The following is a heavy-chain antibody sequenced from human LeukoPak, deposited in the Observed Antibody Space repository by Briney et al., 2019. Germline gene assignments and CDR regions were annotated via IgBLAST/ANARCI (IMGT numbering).Heavy chain of an antibody. Sequence: GGSLRLSCAASRFTFSNYAMSWVRQAPGKGLDWVSTISGSGGVTYYTDSVKGRFTISRDNSKNTLYLQMNSLRAEDTAVYYCAKDQYSSSSFFDYWGQGILVTVSS. CDR2: ISGSGGVT. J-gene: IGHJ4*02. CDR1: RFTFSNYA. V-gene: IGHV3-23*01. D-gene: IGHD6-6*01. CDR3: AKDQYSSSSFFDY.